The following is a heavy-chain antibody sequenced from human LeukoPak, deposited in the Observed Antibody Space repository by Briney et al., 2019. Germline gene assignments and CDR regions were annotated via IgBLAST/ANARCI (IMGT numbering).Heavy chain of an antibody. J-gene: IGHJ4*02. V-gene: IGHV1-3*03. CDR3: AREGSRITMVRGDSSISPFDY. Sequence: ASVKVSCKASGYTFTSYAMHWVRQAPGQRLEWMGWINAGNGNTKYSQEFQGRVTITRDMSTTTDYMELSSLRSEDTAVYYCAREGSRITMVRGDSSISPFDYWGQGTLVTVSS. CDR1: GYTFTSYA. D-gene: IGHD3-10*01. CDR2: INAGNGNT.